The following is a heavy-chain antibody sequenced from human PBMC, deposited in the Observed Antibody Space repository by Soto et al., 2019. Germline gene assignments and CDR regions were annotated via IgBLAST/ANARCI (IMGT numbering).Heavy chain of an antibody. D-gene: IGHD3-10*01. Sequence: EVQLLASGGGLVHPGGSLRLSCAASGLTFTSYAMSWVRQAPGKGLEWVSGISGSGGKKYYADSVKGRFTISRDNSKNTLYLQTDSLRAVDTAVYYCAKDRRISMVRGYYFEYWGQGTVVTVSS. J-gene: IGHJ4*02. V-gene: IGHV3-23*01. CDR1: GLTFTSYA. CDR3: AKDRRISMVRGYYFEY. CDR2: ISGSGGKK.